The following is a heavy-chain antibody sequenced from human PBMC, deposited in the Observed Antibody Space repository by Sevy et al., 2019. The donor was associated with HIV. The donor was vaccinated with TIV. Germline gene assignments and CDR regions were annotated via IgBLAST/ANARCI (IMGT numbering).Heavy chain of an antibody. CDR2: IKSKTDGGTR. CDR1: GFTFSNAW. CDR3: TAGVGPSDFDY. J-gene: IGHJ4*02. V-gene: IGHV3-15*01. Sequence: GGSLRLSCVASGFTFSNAWMSWVRQAPGKGLEWVGRIKSKTDGGTRDFAAPVKGRFAIASDDSKNTLSLQMDSIKTEDTALYYCTAGVGPSDFDYWGQGILVTVSS. D-gene: IGHD1-26*01.